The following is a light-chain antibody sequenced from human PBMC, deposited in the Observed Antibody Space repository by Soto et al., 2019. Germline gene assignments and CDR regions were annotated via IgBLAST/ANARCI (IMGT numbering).Light chain of an antibody. J-gene: IGLJ1*01. CDR1: STDFVSYNR. CDR2: EAS. Sequence: QSALTQPPSVSGSPGQSVTISCTGTSTDFVSYNRVSWYQQPPGTAPKLIIYEASNRPSGVPDRFSGSKSGNTASLTISGLQAAGEADYYCSLYTSENTYVFGTGTTV. V-gene: IGLV2-18*01. CDR3: SLYTSENTYV.